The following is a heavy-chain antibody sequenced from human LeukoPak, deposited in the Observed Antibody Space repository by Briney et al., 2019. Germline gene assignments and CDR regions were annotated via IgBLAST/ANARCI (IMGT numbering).Heavy chain of an antibody. CDR1: GFTFSDAW. Sequence: GESLRLSCAASGFTFSDAWMSWVRQAPGKGLEWVGRIKSQTGVGTTDYAAPVKGRFSISRDDLKNTLYLQMNSLKTEDTAVYYCTRVGTTWFHSWGQGTLVTLST. D-gene: IGHD1-26*01. V-gene: IGHV3-15*01. CDR2: IKSQTGVGTT. J-gene: IGHJ5*01. CDR3: TRVGTTWFHS.